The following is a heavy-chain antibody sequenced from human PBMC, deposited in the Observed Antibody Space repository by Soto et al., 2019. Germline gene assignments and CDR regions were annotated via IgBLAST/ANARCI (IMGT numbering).Heavy chain of an antibody. D-gene: IGHD6-13*01. CDR3: ARDSIPAAGVSWAGNRLDP. CDR2: ISGSGGST. J-gene: IGHJ5*02. Sequence: PGGSLRLSCAASGFTFSSYAMSWVRQAPGKGLEWVSAISGSGGSTYDAESVKGGFSGSRDTSKKTMYLEMKNVRSEDTALYFCARDSIPAAGVSWAGNRLDPWGQGTQVPVSS. CDR1: GFTFSSYA. V-gene: IGHV3-23*01.